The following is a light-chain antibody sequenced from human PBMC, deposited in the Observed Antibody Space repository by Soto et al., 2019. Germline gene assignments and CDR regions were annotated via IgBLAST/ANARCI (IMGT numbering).Light chain of an antibody. CDR1: QSVSCSY. CDR2: GAS. J-gene: IGKJ4*01. V-gene: IGKV3D-7*01. Sequence: PGERVTLSCRASQSVSCSYLTWYQQKPGQAPRLLIYGASTRATSIPARFSGSGSGTDFTLTISSLQPEDFAVYYCQQDYNLPLTFGGGTKVEI. CDR3: QQDYNLPLT.